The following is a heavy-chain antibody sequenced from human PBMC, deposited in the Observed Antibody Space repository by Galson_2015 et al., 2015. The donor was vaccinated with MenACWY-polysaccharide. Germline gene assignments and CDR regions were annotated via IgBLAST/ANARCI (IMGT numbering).Heavy chain of an antibody. CDR2: ISYDGSNK. CDR3: AKDRPLRGLSVFYYGMDV. D-gene: IGHD3-10*01. J-gene: IGHJ6*02. Sequence: SLRLSCAVSGFIFSDYAIHWVRQAPGKGLEWLAVISYDGSNKYYLESVKGRFTISRDNSKDMVYLHMNSPRGEDTAVYFCAKDRPLRGLSVFYYGMDVWGRGTSVIVSS. CDR1: GFIFSDYA. V-gene: IGHV3-30*18.